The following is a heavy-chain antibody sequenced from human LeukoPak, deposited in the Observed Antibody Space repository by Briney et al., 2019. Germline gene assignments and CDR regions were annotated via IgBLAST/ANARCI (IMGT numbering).Heavy chain of an antibody. Sequence: PGGSLRLSCAASGFTFSSYAMNWVRQAPGKGLEWVSAISGSGGSTYYADSVKGRFTISRDNSKNTLYLQMNSLRAEDTAVYYCAKDMKNYYDSSGYSLMSYWGQGTLVTVSS. J-gene: IGHJ4*02. D-gene: IGHD3-22*01. V-gene: IGHV3-23*01. CDR3: AKDMKNYYDSSGYSLMSY. CDR1: GFTFSSYA. CDR2: ISGSGGST.